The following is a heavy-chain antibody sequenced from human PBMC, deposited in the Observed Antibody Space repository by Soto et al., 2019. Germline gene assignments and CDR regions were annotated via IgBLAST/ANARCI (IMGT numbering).Heavy chain of an antibody. V-gene: IGHV1-69*13. CDR3: ARLTYMVTIPKYYYYGMDV. D-gene: IGHD5-18*01. Sequence: GSSVKVACNASGGTFRSYASSCVRQAPGQGLEWMGGIIPPFGTANYAQKFQGGVTITADESTSTAYMELSSLRSEDTAVYYCARLTYMVTIPKYYYYGMDVWGQGTTVTVSS. CDR1: GGTFRSYA. J-gene: IGHJ6*02. CDR2: IIPPFGTA.